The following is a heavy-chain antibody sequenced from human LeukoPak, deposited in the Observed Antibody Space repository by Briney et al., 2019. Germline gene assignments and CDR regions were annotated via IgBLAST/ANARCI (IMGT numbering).Heavy chain of an antibody. V-gene: IGHV4-31*03. D-gene: IGHD1-26*01. Sequence: PSETLSLTCTVSGGSISSGGYYWSWIRQHPGKGLEWIGYIYYSGSTYYNPSLKSRVTISVDTSKNRFSLKLSSVTAADTAVYYCARGMGAPEILDVWGQGTTVTVSS. CDR3: ARGMGAPEILDV. J-gene: IGHJ6*02. CDR2: IYYSGST. CDR1: GGSISSGGYY.